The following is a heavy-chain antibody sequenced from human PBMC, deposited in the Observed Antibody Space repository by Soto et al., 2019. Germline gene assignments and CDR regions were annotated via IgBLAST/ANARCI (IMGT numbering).Heavy chain of an antibody. D-gene: IGHD6-19*01. Sequence: GGSLRLSCAASGFTFSSYGMHWVRQAPGKGLEWVAVISYDGSNKYYADSVKGRFTISRDNSKNTLYLQMNSLRAEDTAVYYCAKDLRSSHHHNLLSGMDVCGQGTTLTVSS. CDR3: AKDLRSSHHHNLLSGMDV. J-gene: IGHJ6*02. CDR2: ISYDGSNK. V-gene: IGHV3-30*18. CDR1: GFTFSSYG.